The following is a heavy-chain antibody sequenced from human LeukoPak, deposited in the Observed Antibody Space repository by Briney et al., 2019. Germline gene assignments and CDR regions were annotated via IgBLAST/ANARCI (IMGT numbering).Heavy chain of an antibody. J-gene: IGHJ4*02. CDR3: ARGSYIISSGYYRPFDN. CDR1: GGSITSYY. V-gene: IGHV4-59*12. Sequence: SETLSLTCTVSGGSITSYYWSWIRQPPGKGLEWIGYIYYSGSTNYNPSLKSRVTISVDTSKNQFSLKLSSVTAADTAVYYCARGSYIISSGYYRPFDNWGQGIRVIVSS. D-gene: IGHD3-3*01. CDR2: IYYSGST.